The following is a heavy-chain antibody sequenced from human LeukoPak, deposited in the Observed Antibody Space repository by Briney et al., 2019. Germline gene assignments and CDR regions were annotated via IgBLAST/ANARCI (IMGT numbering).Heavy chain of an antibody. J-gene: IGHJ4*02. Sequence: ASEKVSCKASGYTFTSYGISWVRQAPGQGLEWMGWISAYNGNTNYAQKLQGRVTMTTDTSTSTAYMELRSLRSDDTAVYYCARSGGYCSGGSCYSEYYFDYWGQGTLVTVSS. V-gene: IGHV1-18*01. CDR3: ARSGGYCSGGSCYSEYYFDY. CDR2: ISAYNGNT. D-gene: IGHD2-15*01. CDR1: GYTFTSYG.